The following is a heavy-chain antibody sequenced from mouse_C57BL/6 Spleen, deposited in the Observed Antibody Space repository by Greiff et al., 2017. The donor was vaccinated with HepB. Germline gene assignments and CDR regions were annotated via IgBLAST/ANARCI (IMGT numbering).Heavy chain of an antibody. D-gene: IGHD3-3*01. CDR3: ARGGTLYYYAMDD. V-gene: IGHV1-80*01. CDR2: IYPGDGDT. Sequence: QVQLKQSGAELVKPGASVKISCKASGYAFSSYWMNWVKQRPGKGLEWIGQIYPGDGDTNYNGKFKGKATLTADKSSSTAYMQLSSLTSEDSAVYFCARGGTLYYYAMDDWGQGTSVTVSS. J-gene: IGHJ4*01. CDR1: GYAFSSYW.